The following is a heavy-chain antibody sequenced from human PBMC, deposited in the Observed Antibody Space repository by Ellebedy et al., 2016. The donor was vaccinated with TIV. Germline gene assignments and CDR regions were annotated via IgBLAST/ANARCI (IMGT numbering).Heavy chain of an antibody. CDR2: INHSGST. J-gene: IGHJ4*02. D-gene: IGHD4-17*01. CDR1: GGSFSGYY. Sequence: SETLSLXCAVYGGSFSGYYWSWIRQPPGKGLEWIGEINHSGSTNYNPSLKSRVTISVDTSRNQFSLKLSSVTAADTAVYYCARGDYGDYAFHYWGQGTLVTVSS. CDR3: ARGDYGDYAFHY. V-gene: IGHV4-34*01.